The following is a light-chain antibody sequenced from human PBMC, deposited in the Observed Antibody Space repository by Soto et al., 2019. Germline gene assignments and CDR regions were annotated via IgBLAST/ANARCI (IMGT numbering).Light chain of an antibody. CDR3: SSYTSSSTLV. CDR2: DVS. J-gene: IGLJ1*01. CDR1: SSDVGSYNL. V-gene: IGLV2-14*02. Sequence: QSALTQPASVSGSPGQSITISCTGTSSDVGSYNLVSWYQQHPGKAPKLMIYDVSNRPSGVSNRFSGSKSGNTASLTISGLQAEDEADYDCSSYTSSSTLVFGTGTKVTVL.